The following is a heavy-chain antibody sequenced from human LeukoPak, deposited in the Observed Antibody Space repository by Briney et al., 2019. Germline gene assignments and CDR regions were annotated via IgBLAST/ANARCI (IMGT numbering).Heavy chain of an antibody. V-gene: IGHV4-59*12. CDR1: GGSISSYY. Sequence: PSETLSLTCTVSGGSISSYYWSWIRQPPGKGLEWIGYIYYSGSTNYNPSLKSRVTMSVDTSKNQFSLKLSSVTAADTAVYYCARAGAYYYYGMDVWGQGTTVTVSS. J-gene: IGHJ6*02. CDR3: ARAGAYYYYGMDV. D-gene: IGHD4-17*01. CDR2: IYYSGST.